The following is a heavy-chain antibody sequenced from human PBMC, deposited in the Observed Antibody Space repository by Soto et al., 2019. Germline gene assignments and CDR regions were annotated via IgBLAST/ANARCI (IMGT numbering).Heavy chain of an antibody. J-gene: IGHJ6*04. CDR1: GGTFSSYA. V-gene: IGHV1-69*01. D-gene: IGHD1-26*01. CDR2: IIPIFGTA. CDR3: ARGSYYVGYGMDV. Sequence: QGELVQSGAEVKKPGSSVKVSCKASGGTFSSYAISWVRQAPGQGLEWMGGIIPIFGTANYAQKFQGSVTITADEPTSTAYRELSSLRSEDTAVYYCARGSYYVGYGMDVWGKGTTVTVSS.